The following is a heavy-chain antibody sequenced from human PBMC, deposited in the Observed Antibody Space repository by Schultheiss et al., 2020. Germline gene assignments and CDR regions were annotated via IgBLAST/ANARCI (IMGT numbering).Heavy chain of an antibody. V-gene: IGHV1-18*01. CDR1: GYTFTSYG. CDR3: ARLGLGIRYYYYYMDV. D-gene: IGHD3-16*01. Sequence: ASVKVSCKASGYTFTSYGISWVRQAPGQGLEWMGWINAGNGNTNYAQKLQGRVTMTTDTSTSTAYMELRSLRSDDTAVYYCARLGLGIRYYYYYMDVWGKGTTVTVSS. CDR2: INAGNGNT. J-gene: IGHJ6*03.